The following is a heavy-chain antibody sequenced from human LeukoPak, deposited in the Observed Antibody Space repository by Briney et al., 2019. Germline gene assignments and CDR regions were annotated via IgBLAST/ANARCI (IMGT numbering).Heavy chain of an antibody. D-gene: IGHD2-2*01. CDR1: GGTFSSYA. V-gene: IGHV1-69*05. Sequence: SVKVSCKASGGTFSSYAISWVRQATGQGLEWMGGIIPIFGTANYAQKFQGRVTITTDESTSTAYMELSSLRSEDTAVYYCAGPTQDYCSSTSCYAFDIWGQGTMVTVSS. CDR2: IIPIFGTA. J-gene: IGHJ3*02. CDR3: AGPTQDYCSSTSCYAFDI.